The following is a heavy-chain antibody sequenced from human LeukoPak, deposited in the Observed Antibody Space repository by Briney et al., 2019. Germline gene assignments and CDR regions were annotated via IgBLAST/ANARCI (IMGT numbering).Heavy chain of an antibody. V-gene: IGHV3-23*01. CDR3: AKDPFFDY. J-gene: IGHJ4*02. Sequence: GGSLRLSCAASGFTFSSYAMTWVRQAPGKGLEWVSGINGSGGRTYYAVSVKGRFTISRDNSKNTLYLQMNSLRAEDTAIYYCAKDPFFDYWGQGTLVTVSS. CDR1: GFTFSSYA. CDR2: INGSGGRT.